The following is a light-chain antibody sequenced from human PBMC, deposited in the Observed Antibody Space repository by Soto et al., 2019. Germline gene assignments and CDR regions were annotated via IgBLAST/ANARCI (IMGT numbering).Light chain of an antibody. J-gene: IGKJ2*01. CDR1: QSVSSC. V-gene: IGKV3-11*01. CDR2: DAS. Sequence: EIVLTQSPATLSLSPGERATLSCRASQSVSSCLAWYQQKPGQAPSLLIYDASNRATGIPARFSGSGSGTDFTLTISSREPEDVSVYYCRQHSNWLYTFGQGTKLEIK. CDR3: RQHSNWLYT.